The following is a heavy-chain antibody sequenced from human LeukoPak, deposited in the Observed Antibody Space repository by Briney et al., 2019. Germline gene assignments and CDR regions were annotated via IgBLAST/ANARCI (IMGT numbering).Heavy chain of an antibody. CDR3: ATYRSSWEFDP. D-gene: IGHD6-13*01. CDR2: IYYSGST. Sequence: SETLSLTCTVSGGSISSGGYYWSWIRQHAGKGLEWIGYIYYSGSTYYNPSLKSRVTISVDTSKNQFSLKLSSVTAADTAVYYCATYRSSWEFDPWGQGTLVTVSS. V-gene: IGHV4-31*03. CDR1: GGSISSGGYY. J-gene: IGHJ5*02.